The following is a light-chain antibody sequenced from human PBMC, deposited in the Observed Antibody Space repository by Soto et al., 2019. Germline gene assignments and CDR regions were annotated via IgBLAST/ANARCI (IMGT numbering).Light chain of an antibody. V-gene: IGKV3-11*01. CDR1: QSANVF. CDR3: LQRSDWPLT. J-gene: IGKJ4*01. Sequence: EIVLTQSPATLSLSPGESATLSCRASQSANVFLDWFQRRPGQAPRLLIYDASKRATGVPARFSGSGSETDFTLTISSLEPEDFGLYYCLQRSDWPLTFGGGTKVDIK. CDR2: DAS.